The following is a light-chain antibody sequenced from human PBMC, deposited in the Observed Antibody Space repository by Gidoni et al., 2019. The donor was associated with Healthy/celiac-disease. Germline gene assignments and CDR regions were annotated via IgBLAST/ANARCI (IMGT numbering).Light chain of an antibody. Sequence: DIVMTQSPLFLPVTPGEPAFIPCRSSQSLLHSNGYSYLDWYLQKTGQSPQLLIYLGSNRASWVPDRFSGSGSGTDFTLKISRVEAEDVGVYYCMQALQIALTFGGGTKVEIK. CDR3: MQALQIALT. CDR2: LGS. V-gene: IGKV2-28*01. J-gene: IGKJ4*01. CDR1: QSLLHSNGYSY.